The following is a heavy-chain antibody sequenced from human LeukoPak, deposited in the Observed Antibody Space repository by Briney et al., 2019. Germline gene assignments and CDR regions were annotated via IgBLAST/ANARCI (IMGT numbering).Heavy chain of an antibody. CDR2: IKQDGSEK. CDR3: AREKEGQQLLPPYYYYYYMDV. D-gene: IGHD6-13*01. V-gene: IGHV3-7*01. Sequence: AGGSLRLSCAASGFTFSSYWMSWVRQAPGKGLEWVANIKQDGSEKYYVDSVKGRFTISRDNAKNSLYLQMNSLRAEDTAVYYCAREKEGQQLLPPYYYYYYMDVWGKGTTVTVSS. J-gene: IGHJ6*03. CDR1: GFTFSSYW.